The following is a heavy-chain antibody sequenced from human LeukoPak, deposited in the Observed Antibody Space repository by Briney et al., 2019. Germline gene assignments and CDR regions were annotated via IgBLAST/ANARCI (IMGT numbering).Heavy chain of an antibody. J-gene: IGHJ5*02. Sequence: SETLSLTCNVSSGTISSSSYFWGWIRQPPGNGLEWIGEINHSGSTNYNPSLKSRVTISVDTSKNQFSLKLSSVTAADTAVYYCARAESLLDPWGQGTLVTVSS. CDR1: SGTISSSSYF. V-gene: IGHV4-39*07. CDR2: INHSGST. CDR3: ARAESLLDP.